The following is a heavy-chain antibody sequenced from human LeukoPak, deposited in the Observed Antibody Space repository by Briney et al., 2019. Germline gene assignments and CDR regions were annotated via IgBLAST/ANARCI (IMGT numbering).Heavy chain of an antibody. CDR3: ARSCYHIRYNWNYDHFDY. Sequence: ASVKVSCKASGYTFTGYYMHWVRQAPGQGLEWMGWINPNSGGTNYAQRFQGRVTMTRDTSISTAYMELSRLRSDDTAVYYCARSCYHIRYNWNYDHFDYLGQGTLVNVSS. J-gene: IGHJ4*02. CDR1: GYTFTGYY. CDR2: INPNSGGT. D-gene: IGHD1-7*01. V-gene: IGHV1-2*02.